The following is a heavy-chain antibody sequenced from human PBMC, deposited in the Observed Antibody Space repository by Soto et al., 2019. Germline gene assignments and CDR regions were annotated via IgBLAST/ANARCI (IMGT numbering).Heavy chain of an antibody. V-gene: IGHV3-53*01. CDR2: IYSGGST. Sequence: EVQLVESGGGLIQPGGSLRLSCVASGFTVSSNYMSWVRQAPGKGLEWVSVIYSGGSTYYADSVKGRFTISRDNSKNTLYLQMNSLRAEDTAVHYCARNYYDSGGGFDYWGQGTLVTFSS. D-gene: IGHD3-22*01. J-gene: IGHJ4*02. CDR3: ARNYYDSGGGFDY. CDR1: GFTVSSNY.